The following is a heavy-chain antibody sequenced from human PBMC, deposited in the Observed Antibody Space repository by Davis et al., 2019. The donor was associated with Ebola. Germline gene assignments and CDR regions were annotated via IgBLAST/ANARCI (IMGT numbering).Heavy chain of an antibody. D-gene: IGHD3-10*01. CDR2: INHSGST. J-gene: IGHJ4*02. V-gene: IGHV4-39*07. CDR1: GGSISSSSYY. Sequence: MPGGSLRLSCTVSGGSISSSSYYWGWIRQPPGKGLEWIGEINHSGSTNYNPSLKSRVTISVDTSKNQFSLKLSSVTAADTAVYYCARMVQGGIDYWGQGTLVTVSS. CDR3: ARMVQGGIDY.